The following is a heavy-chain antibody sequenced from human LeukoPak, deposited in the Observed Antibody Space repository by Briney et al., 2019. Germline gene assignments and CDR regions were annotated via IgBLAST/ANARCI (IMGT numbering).Heavy chain of an antibody. CDR2: IYYSGST. D-gene: IGHD6-13*01. CDR3: ARQAAALVPLHFDY. V-gene: IGHV4-61*01. J-gene: IGHJ4*02. CDR1: GGSVSSGNYY. Sequence: ETSETLSLTCTVSGGSVSSGNYYWSWIRQPPGKGLEWIGHIYYSGSTNYNPSLKSRVTISVDTSKNQFSLKLSSVTAADTAVYYCARQAAALVPLHFDYWGQGTLVTVSS.